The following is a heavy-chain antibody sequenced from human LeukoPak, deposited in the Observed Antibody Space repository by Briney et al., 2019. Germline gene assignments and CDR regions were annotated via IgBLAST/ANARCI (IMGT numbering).Heavy chain of an antibody. J-gene: IGHJ4*02. D-gene: IGHD6-13*01. CDR1: GYKFTTFA. CDR2: INTYNGGA. CDR3: ARLQELGHRDPDS. V-gene: IGHV1-18*01. Sequence: ASVKVSCKASGYKFTTFAISWVRQAPGQGLEWMGGINTYNGGAKYAQNFQGGVTMTTDTSTTTAYMELRRLTPDDTAMYYCARLQELGHRDPDSWGQGTLVTVSS.